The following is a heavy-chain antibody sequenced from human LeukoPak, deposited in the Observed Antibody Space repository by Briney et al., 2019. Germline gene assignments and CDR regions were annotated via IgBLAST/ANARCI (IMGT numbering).Heavy chain of an antibody. CDR2: IYSGGRT. D-gene: IGHD1-1*01. V-gene: IGHV3-53*01. Sequence: GGSLRLSCAASGFTFSSYEMNWVRQAPGKGLEWVSLIYSGGRTSYADSVKGRFTFSRDNSKNTLYLQMNSLRAEDTAVYYCARDRVNWNDVGGLFDYWGQGTLVTVSS. CDR1: GFTFSSYE. J-gene: IGHJ4*02. CDR3: ARDRVNWNDVGGLFDY.